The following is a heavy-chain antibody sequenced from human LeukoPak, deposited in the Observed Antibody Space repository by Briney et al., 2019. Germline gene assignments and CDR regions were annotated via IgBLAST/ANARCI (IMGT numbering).Heavy chain of an antibody. D-gene: IGHD3-22*01. CDR3: VRVGYYDSSGYPGAFDI. V-gene: IGHV4-30-2*01. CDR1: GGSISSGGYS. Sequence: PSETLSLTCAVSGGSISSGGYSWRWIRQPPGKGLEWIGYIYHSGSTYYNPSLKSRVTISVDRPKHQFSLKLSSVTAADTAVYYCVRVGYYDSSGYPGAFDIWGQGTMVTVSS. J-gene: IGHJ3*02. CDR2: IYHSGST.